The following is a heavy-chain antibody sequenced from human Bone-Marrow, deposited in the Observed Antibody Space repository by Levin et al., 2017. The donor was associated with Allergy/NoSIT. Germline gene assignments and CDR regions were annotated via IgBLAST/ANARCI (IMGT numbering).Heavy chain of an antibody. D-gene: IGHD3-10*01. Sequence: HGESLKISCAVSGFTFTTYWMTWVRQAPGKGLEWVASIKHDGTEEYYVDSVTGRFTISRDNANNSVFLQMNSLRADDTALYYCAGADPWELVLEYWGQGTLVAVSS. CDR3: AGADPWELVLEY. J-gene: IGHJ4*02. V-gene: IGHV3-7*04. CDR2: IKHDGTEE. CDR1: GFTFTTYW.